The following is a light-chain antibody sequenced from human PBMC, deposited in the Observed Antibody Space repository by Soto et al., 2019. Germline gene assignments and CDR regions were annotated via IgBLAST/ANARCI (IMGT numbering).Light chain of an antibody. J-gene: IGLJ1*01. Sequence: QSVLTQPPAASGSPGQSVAISCTGTSSDVGGYNYVSWYQQHPGKAPKLMIYEVNKRPSGVPDRFSGSKSGNTASLTVSGLQAEYEADSYSSSYAGTSNAFGPGSKVT. CDR2: EVN. V-gene: IGLV2-8*01. CDR3: SSYAGTSNA. CDR1: SSDVGGYNY.